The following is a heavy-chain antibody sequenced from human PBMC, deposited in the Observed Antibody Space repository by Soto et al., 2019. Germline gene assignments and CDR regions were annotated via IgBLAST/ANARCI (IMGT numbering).Heavy chain of an antibody. J-gene: IGHJ6*02. CDR3: ARDGTTDTAMVSDYYYGMDV. CDR1: GGSISSSSW. Sequence: SETLSLTCAVSGGSISSSSWWSWVRQPPGKGLEWIGEIYHSGSTNYNPSLKSRVTISVDKSKNQFSLKLSSVTAADTAVYYCARDGTTDTAMVSDYYYGMDVWGQGTTVTVSS. CDR2: IYHSGST. D-gene: IGHD5-18*01. V-gene: IGHV4-4*02.